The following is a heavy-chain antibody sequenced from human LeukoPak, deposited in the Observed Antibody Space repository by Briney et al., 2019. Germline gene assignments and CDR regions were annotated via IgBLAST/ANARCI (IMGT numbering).Heavy chain of an antibody. CDR1: GGSISSGDYY. V-gene: IGHV4-30-4*08. CDR3: AGRAEVRAYYFDY. J-gene: IGHJ4*02. CDR2: IYYSGST. Sequence: SQTLSLTCTVSGGSISSGDYYWSWIRQPPGKGLEWIGYIYYSGSTYYHPSLKSRVTISVDTSKNQFSLKLSSVTAADTAVYYCAGRAEVRAYYFDYWGQGTLVTVSS. D-gene: IGHD2-2*01.